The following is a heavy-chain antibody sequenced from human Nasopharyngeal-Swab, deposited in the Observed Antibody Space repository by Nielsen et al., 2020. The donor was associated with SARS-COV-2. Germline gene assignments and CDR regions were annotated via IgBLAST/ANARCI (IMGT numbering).Heavy chain of an antibody. CDR1: GFTFSSYG. D-gene: IGHD3-16*01. V-gene: IGHV3-33*01. CDR2: IWYDGGNK. CDR3: ARGEARANDAFDI. J-gene: IGHJ3*02. Sequence: GGSLRLSCAASGFTFSSYGMHWVRQAPGKGLEWVAVIWYDGGNKFYADSVKGRFTISRDNSKNTLYLQMNSLRAEDTAVYYCARGEARANDAFDIWGQGTMVTVSS.